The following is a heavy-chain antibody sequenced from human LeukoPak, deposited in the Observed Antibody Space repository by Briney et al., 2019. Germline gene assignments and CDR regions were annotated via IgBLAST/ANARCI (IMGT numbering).Heavy chain of an antibody. Sequence: ASVKVSCKASGYTFTSYGISWVRQAPGQGLEWMGWISAYNGNTNYAQKLQGRVTMTTDTSTSTAHMELRSLRSDDTAVYYCARDFPLGGWNHYWGQGTLVTVSS. D-gene: IGHD6-19*01. CDR1: GYTFTSYG. V-gene: IGHV1-18*01. J-gene: IGHJ4*02. CDR3: ARDFPLGGWNHY. CDR2: ISAYNGNT.